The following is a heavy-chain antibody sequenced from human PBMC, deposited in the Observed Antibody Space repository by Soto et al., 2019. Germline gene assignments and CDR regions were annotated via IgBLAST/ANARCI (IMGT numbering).Heavy chain of an antibody. V-gene: IGHV3-66*01. Sequence: GGSLRLSCAASGFTVSSNYMSWVRQAPGKGLEWVSVIYSGGSTYYADSVKGRFIISRDDSKNTLFLQMNSLRAEDTAVYYCATAKLLLPWLFDYRGQGTLLTVSS. D-gene: IGHD2-15*01. CDR2: IYSGGST. CDR1: GFTVSSNY. CDR3: ATAKLLLPWLFDY. J-gene: IGHJ4*02.